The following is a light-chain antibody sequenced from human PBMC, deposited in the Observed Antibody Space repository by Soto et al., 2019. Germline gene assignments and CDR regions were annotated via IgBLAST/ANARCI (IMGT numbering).Light chain of an antibody. J-gene: IGLJ1*01. CDR1: SSDVGDYIY. CDR2: DVT. V-gene: IGLV2-11*01. Sequence: QSALTQPRSVSGSPGQSVTISCTGTSSDVGDYIYVSWYQQHPGKAPKLMIYDVTKRPSGVPDRFSGSKSGNTASLTISALQAEDEAHYSCCSYAGTYTYVFGTGTKLTVL. CDR3: CSYAGTYTYV.